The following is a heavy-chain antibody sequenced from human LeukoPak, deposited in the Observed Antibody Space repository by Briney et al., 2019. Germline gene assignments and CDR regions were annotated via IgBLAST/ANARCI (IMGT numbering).Heavy chain of an antibody. CDR3: ARAPRGYYYYGMDV. J-gene: IGHJ6*02. CDR2: IKQDGSEK. V-gene: IGHV3-7*01. Sequence: PGRSLRLSCAASGFTFSSYGMHWVRQAPGKGLEWVANIKQDGSEKYYVDSVKGRFTISRDNAKNSLYLQMNSLRAEDTAVYYCARAPRGYYYYGMDVWGQGTTVTVSS. CDR1: GFTFSSYG.